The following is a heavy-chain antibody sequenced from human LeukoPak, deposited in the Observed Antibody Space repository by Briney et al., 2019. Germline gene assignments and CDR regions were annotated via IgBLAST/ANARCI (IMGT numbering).Heavy chain of an antibody. D-gene: IGHD6-6*01. J-gene: IGHJ4*02. CDR1: GGSIGNYY. V-gene: IGHV4-4*07. CDR2: IYTSGSP. Sequence: SETLSLTCTVSGGSIGNYYWSWIRQPAGKGLEWIGRIYTSGSPNYNPSLKSRVTISIDKSKNQFSLKLTSVTAADTAVYYCARLKQLDIDYWGQGTLVTVSS. CDR3: ARLKQLDIDY.